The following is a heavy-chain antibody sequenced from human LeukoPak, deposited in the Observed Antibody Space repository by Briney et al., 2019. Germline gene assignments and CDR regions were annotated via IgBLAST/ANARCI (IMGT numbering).Heavy chain of an antibody. CDR2: IHYSGST. Sequence: SETLSLTCTVSGDSISTYYWSWIRQPPGKGLEWIGYIHYSGSTNYNPSLRSRVTISVDTSKNQFSLKLSSATAADTAVYYCARDLDIVVVVAATPFDYWGQGTLVTVSS. CDR3: ARDLDIVVVVAATPFDY. CDR1: GDSISTYY. D-gene: IGHD2-15*01. V-gene: IGHV4-59*12. J-gene: IGHJ4*02.